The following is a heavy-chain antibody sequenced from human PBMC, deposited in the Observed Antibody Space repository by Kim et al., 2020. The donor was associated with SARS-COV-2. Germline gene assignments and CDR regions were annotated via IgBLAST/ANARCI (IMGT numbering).Heavy chain of an antibody. CDR1: GGSISSGGYY. Sequence: SETLSLTCTVSGGSISSGGYYWSWIRQHPGKGLEWIGYIYYSGSTYYNPSLKSRVTLSVDTSKNQFSLKLXSVTAADTAVYYCAXEXYCSSTSCYGRGWLDPWGEGXLVTV. J-gene: IGHJ5*02. CDR3: AXEXYCSSTSCYGRGWLDP. V-gene: IGHV4-31*03. CDR2: IYYSGST. D-gene: IGHD2-2*01.